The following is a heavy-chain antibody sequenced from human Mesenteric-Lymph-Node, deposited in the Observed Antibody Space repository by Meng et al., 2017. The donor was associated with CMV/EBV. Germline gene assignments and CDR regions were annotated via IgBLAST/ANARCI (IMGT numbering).Heavy chain of an antibody. J-gene: IGHJ4*02. Sequence: GGSLRLSCNVSGITFNNWAVNWVRRAPGKGLEWVSVIYSDDANTWYADSVKGRFTISRDNSKNTLYLQMNSLRAEDTAVYYCARDGGPGATRPAPDYWGQGTLVTVSS. CDR3: ARDGGPGATRPAPDY. D-gene: IGHD6-6*01. CDR1: GITFNNWA. CDR2: IYSDDANT. V-gene: IGHV3-23*03.